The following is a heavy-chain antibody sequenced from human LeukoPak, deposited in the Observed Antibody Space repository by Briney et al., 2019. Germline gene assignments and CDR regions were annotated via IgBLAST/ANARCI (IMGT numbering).Heavy chain of an antibody. V-gene: IGHV3-33*01. CDR2: IWYDGSNK. CDR3: ARGVYYDSRGYYYYGMDV. Sequence: PGGSLRLSCAASGFTFSSYGMHWVRQAPGKGLEWVAVIWYDGSNKYYADSVKGRFTISRDNSKNTLYLQMNSLRAEDTAVYYCARGVYYDSRGYYYYGMDVWGQGTTVTVSS. D-gene: IGHD3-22*01. CDR1: GFTFSSYG. J-gene: IGHJ6*02.